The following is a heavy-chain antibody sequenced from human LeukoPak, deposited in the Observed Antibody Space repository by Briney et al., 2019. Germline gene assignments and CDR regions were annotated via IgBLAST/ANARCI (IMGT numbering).Heavy chain of an antibody. CDR3: ALSRTLDY. CDR2: IKQDGSEN. CDR1: GFTFSSYW. V-gene: IGHV3-7*01. D-gene: IGHD2-2*01. J-gene: IGHJ4*02. Sequence: GGSLRLSCAASGFTFSSYWMSWVRQAPGKGLEWVAKIKQDGSENYYVDSVKGRFTISRDNATNSLYLQMNSLRAEDTAVYYCALSRTLDYWGQGTLVTVSS.